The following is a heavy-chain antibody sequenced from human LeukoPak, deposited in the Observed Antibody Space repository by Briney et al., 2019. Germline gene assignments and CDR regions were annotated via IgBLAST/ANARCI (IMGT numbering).Heavy chain of an antibody. V-gene: IGHV3-49*02. CDR1: GFTFWYYA. D-gene: IGHD3-10*01. CDR3: TRGELWFGESPPFYFDY. J-gene: IGHJ4*02. Sequence: GVSLRLSCTASGFTFWYYAMSWVRQSPGKGLECLGCMRSKAYGGTTEYAAGVKARFTISRDDSTSIAYLQMNSLKTEDTAVYYCTRGELWFGESPPFYFDYWGQGTLVTVSS. CDR2: MRSKAYGGTT.